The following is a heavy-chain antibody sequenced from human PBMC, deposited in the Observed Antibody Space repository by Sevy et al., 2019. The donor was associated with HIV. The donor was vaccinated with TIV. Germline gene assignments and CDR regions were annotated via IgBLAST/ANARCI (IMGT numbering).Heavy chain of an antibody. CDR2: ISSSSSYI. Sequence: GGSLRLSCAASGFTFSSYSMNWVRQAPGKGLEWVSSISSSSSYIYYADSVKGRFTISRDNAKNSLYLQMNSLRAEDTAVYYCARWVEVGATTDYYYYGMDVWGQGTTVTVSS. J-gene: IGHJ6*02. D-gene: IGHD1-26*01. V-gene: IGHV3-21*01. CDR1: GFTFSSYS. CDR3: ARWVEVGATTDYYYYGMDV.